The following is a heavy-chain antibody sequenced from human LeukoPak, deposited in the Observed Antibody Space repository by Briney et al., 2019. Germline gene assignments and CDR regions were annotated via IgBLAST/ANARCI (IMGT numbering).Heavy chain of an antibody. Sequence: GGSLRLPCIPSGFTFNSYAMFWVRQAPGKGLEWVSLIWYDGSNKYYADSVKGRFTASRDNSKNTLYLQMNSLRAEDTAVYYCARARGWQPNYYYYYMDVWGTGTTVTVSS. CDR3: ARARGWQPNYYYYYMDV. V-gene: IGHV3-33*07. D-gene: IGHD2-15*01. CDR1: GFTFNSYA. J-gene: IGHJ6*03. CDR2: IWYDGSNK.